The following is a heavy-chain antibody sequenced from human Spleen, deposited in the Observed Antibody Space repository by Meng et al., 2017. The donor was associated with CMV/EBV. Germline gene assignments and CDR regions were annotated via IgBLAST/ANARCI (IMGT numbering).Heavy chain of an antibody. CDR2: ITASGHYI. V-gene: IGHV3-21*01. D-gene: IGHD2-15*01. J-gene: IGHJ6*02. CDR1: GFSFSSYN. Sequence: GESLKISCAASGFSFSSYNMNWVSQAPGKGLEWVSSITASGHYIYYADSVKGRFTISRDDAKNSLYLQMNGLTAEDTAVYYCAGPIVTGYYYGMDVWGQGTTVTVSS. CDR3: AGPIVTGYYYGMDV.